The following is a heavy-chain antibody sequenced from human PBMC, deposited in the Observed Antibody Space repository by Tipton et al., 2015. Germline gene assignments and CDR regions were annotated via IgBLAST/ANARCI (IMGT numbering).Heavy chain of an antibody. CDR3: ASGLSIGSQDGMDV. D-gene: IGHD2/OR15-2a*01. CDR2: INPNGGGT. CDR1: AYTFTNYY. V-gene: IGHV1-2*02. J-gene: IGHJ6*02. Sequence: QLVQSGAEVKKPGASVRVSCKASAYTFTNYYIHWVRQAPGQGLEWMGWINPNGGGTNYAQKFRGRVTMTRDTSISTAYMELSRLRSDYTAVFYCASGLSIGSQDGMDVWGQGTTVTVSS.